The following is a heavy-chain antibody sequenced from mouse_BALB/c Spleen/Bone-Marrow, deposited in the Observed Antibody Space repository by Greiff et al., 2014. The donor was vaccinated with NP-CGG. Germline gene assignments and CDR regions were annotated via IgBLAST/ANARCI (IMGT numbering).Heavy chain of an antibody. D-gene: IGHD2-14*01. Sequence: VQVVESGAELVRPGVSVKLSCKASGYTFTSYWMHWIKQRPEQGLERIGEINPSNGGTNYNEKFKSKATLTVDKSSSTAYMQLSSLTSEDSAVYYCARLGGRYGVFDYWGQGTTLTVSS. CDR3: ARLGGRYGVFDY. V-gene: IGHV1S81*02. CDR1: GYTFTSYW. J-gene: IGHJ2*01. CDR2: INPSNGGT.